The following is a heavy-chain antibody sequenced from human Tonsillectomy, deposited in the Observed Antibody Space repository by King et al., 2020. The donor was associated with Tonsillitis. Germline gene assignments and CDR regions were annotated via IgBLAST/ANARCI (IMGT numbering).Heavy chain of an antibody. CDR2: INDDGSTT. CDR3: VKDSRGSY. CDR1: GFSFSNNW. J-gene: IGHJ4*02. V-gene: IGHV3-74*03. D-gene: IGHD3-22*01. Sequence: VQLVESGGGLVQPGGSLRLSCAASGFSFSNNWMQWVRQAPGKGLVGVSRINDDGSTTLYADSVKGRFTVSRDNAKNTLYLQMNSLRAEDTAVYYCVKDSRGSYWGQGTLVTVSS.